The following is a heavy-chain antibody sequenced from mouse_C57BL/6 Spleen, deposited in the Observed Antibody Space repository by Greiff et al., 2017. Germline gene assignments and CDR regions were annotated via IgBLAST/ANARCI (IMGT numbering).Heavy chain of an antibody. J-gene: IGHJ2*01. CDR2: ISYDGSN. D-gene: IGHD2-5*01. CDR1: GYSITSGYY. Sequence: EVKLLESGPGLVKPSQSLSLTCSITGYSITSGYYWNWIRQFPGNKLEWMGYISYDGSNNYNPSLKNRISITRDTSKNQFFLKLNSVTTEDTATYYCARGYSNDYFDYWGQGTTLTVSS. CDR3: ARGYSNDYFDY. V-gene: IGHV3-6*01.